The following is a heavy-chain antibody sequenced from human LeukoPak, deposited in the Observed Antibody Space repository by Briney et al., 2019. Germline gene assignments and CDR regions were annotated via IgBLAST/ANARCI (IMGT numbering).Heavy chain of an antibody. CDR1: GGTFSSYA. J-gene: IGHJ6*03. V-gene: IGHV1-69*13. Sequence: GASVKVSCKASGGTFSSYAISWVRQAPGQGLEWMGGIIPIFGTANYAQKFQGRVTITADESTSTAYMELSSLRSEDTAVYYCARGGITMVRGVIIRYYYYYMDVWGKGTTVTISS. CDR3: ARGGITMVRGVIIRYYYYYMDV. CDR2: IIPIFGTA. D-gene: IGHD3-10*01.